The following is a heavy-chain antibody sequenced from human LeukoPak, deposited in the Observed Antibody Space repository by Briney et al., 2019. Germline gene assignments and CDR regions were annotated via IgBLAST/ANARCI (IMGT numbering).Heavy chain of an antibody. CDR2: IHPDGSIT. CDR1: GFTISNYW. CDR3: AKKVVALPGPDAFDI. J-gene: IGHJ3*02. Sequence: GGSLRLSCVGSGFTISNYWMHWVRQAPGTGLVWVSRIHPDGSITTYADSVKGRFTISRDNSKNTLYLQMNSLRAEDTAVYYCAKKVVALPGPDAFDIWGQGTMVTVSS. D-gene: IGHD3-22*01. V-gene: IGHV3-74*03.